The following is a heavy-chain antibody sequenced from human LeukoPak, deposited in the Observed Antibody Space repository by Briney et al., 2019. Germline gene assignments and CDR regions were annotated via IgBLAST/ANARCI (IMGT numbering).Heavy chain of an antibody. D-gene: IGHD3-10*01. Sequence: GGSLRLSCAASGFTFSSYAMSWVRQAPGKGLVWVSRINSDGSSTSYADSVKGRFTISRDNAKNTLYLQMNSLRAEDTAVYYCARDGGFGEFPFDYWGQGTLVTVSS. CDR3: ARDGGFGEFPFDY. CDR1: GFTFSSYA. CDR2: INSDGSST. V-gene: IGHV3-74*01. J-gene: IGHJ4*02.